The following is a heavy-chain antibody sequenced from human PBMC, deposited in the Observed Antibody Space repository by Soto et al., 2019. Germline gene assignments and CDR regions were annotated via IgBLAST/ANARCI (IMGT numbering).Heavy chain of an antibody. V-gene: IGHV4-59*08. CDR2: IYYNGFT. CDR1: AGSISSYY. J-gene: IGHJ4*02. D-gene: IGHD1-26*01. CDR3: SSNLVGPFAY. Sequence: SGTLSLTCTVSAGSISSYYWSWIRQPPGKGLEWIGYIYYNGFTSYNPSLKSRVTISVDRSNNQFSLKLSSVTAADTAVYYCSSNLVGPFAYWGQGTLDTGSS.